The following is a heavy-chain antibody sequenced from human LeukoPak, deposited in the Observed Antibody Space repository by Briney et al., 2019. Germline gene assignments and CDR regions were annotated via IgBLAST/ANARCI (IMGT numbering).Heavy chain of an antibody. CDR1: GFTFSSYG. V-gene: IGHV3-23*01. D-gene: IGHD2-15*01. Sequence: GGSLRLSCAASGFTFSSYGMSWVRQAPGKGLEGVSAISGSGGSTYYADSVKGRFTISRDNSKNTLYLQMNGLRAENTAVYYCAKDLYHHLVVVAATTYDYWGQGTLVTVSS. J-gene: IGHJ4*02. CDR3: AKDLYHHLVVVAATTYDY. CDR2: ISGSGGST.